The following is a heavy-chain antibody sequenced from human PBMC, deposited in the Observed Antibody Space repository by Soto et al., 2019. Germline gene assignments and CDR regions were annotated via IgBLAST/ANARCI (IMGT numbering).Heavy chain of an antibody. Sequence: QVQLVQSGAEVKKPGASVKVSCKASGYTFTSYYMHWVRQAPGQGLEWMGIINPSGGSTSYAQKFQGRVTMTRDTSTSTVYMELSSLRSEDTAVYYCARDLFSLRRVDIVVVVAATYWGQGTLVTVSS. J-gene: IGHJ4*02. CDR1: GYTFTSYY. CDR3: ARDLFSLRRVDIVVVVAATY. D-gene: IGHD2-15*01. V-gene: IGHV1-46*01. CDR2: INPSGGST.